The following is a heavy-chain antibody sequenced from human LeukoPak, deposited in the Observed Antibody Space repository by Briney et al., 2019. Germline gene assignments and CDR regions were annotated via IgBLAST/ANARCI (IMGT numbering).Heavy chain of an antibody. CDR1: GFTLTDHY. Sequence: GGSLRLSCTVSGFTLTDHYVSWFRQSPGRGLEWISWITSSGTTRDYADSVKGRFTISRDNTKNSVHLQMTSLRPDATAVYYYARDPDYGDPYWGQGTLVTVSS. D-gene: IGHD4-17*01. CDR2: ITSSGTTR. V-gene: IGHV3-11*01. J-gene: IGHJ4*02. CDR3: ARDPDYGDPY.